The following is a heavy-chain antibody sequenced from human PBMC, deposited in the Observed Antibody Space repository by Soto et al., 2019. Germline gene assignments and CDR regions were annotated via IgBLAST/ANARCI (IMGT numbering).Heavy chain of an antibody. Sequence: QVQLVESGGGVVQPGRSLRLSCAASGFTFSSYGMHWVRQAPGKGLEWVAVISYDGSNKYYADSVKGRFTISRDNSKNTXYXXMNSLRAEDTAVYYCAKDLLRYCISTSCRYYGMDVWGQGTTVTVSS. J-gene: IGHJ6*02. CDR1: GFTFSSYG. D-gene: IGHD2-2*01. V-gene: IGHV3-30*18. CDR2: ISYDGSNK. CDR3: AKDLLRYCISTSCRYYGMDV.